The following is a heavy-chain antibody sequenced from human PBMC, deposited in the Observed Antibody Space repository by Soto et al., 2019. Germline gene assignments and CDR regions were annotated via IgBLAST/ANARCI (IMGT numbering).Heavy chain of an antibody. CDR3: ARENYGDAFDF. CDR1: GFTVTNYE. CDR2: INSGGTSI. Sequence: GGSVRLSCAASGFTVTNYEMSWVRQAPGKGLEWVSYINSGGTSIKYADSVKGRFTISRDNARNSLYLQMNSLRDEDTAVYYCARENYGDAFDFWGQGALVTVSS. V-gene: IGHV3-48*03. J-gene: IGHJ4*02. D-gene: IGHD4-17*01.